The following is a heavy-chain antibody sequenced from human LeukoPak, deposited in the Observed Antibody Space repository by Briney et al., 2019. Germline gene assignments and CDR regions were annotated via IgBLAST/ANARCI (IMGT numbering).Heavy chain of an antibody. D-gene: IGHD2-21*01. V-gene: IGHV4-59*01. CDR3: ARDLAREDAFDI. J-gene: IGHJ3*02. CDR1: VGSISSYY. Sequence: PSETLSLTCTVSVGSISSYYWSWIRKPPGKGLKWIGYIYYSGSTNSNPSLKSRVTISVDTSKNQFSLKLTSVTAADTAVYYCARDLAREDAFDIWGQGTVVTVPS. CDR2: IYYSGST.